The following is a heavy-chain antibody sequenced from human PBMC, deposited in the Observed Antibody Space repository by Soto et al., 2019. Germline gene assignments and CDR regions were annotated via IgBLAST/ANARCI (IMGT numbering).Heavy chain of an antibody. CDR1: GGSISSSNW. CDR2: IYHSGST. V-gene: IGHV4-4*02. Sequence: QVQLQESGPGLVKPSGTLSLTCAVSGGSISSSNWWSWVRQPPGKGLEWIGEIYHSGSTNYNPSLKSRVTISVDKSKNQFYLQRSSVTAADTAVYYCAREPSQGEELWFGELGPLYYFDYWGQGTLVTVSS. J-gene: IGHJ4*02. CDR3: AREPSQGEELWFGELGPLYYFDY. D-gene: IGHD3-10*01.